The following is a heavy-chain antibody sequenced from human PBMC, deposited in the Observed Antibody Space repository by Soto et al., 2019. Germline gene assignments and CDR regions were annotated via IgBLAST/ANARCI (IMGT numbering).Heavy chain of an antibody. CDR3: ASRLRFLEWLLWPFDY. CDR1: GGSFSGYY. Sequence: SETLSLTCAVYGGSFSGYYWSWISQPPGKGLEWIGEINHSGSTNYNPSLKSRVTISVDTSKNQFSLKLSSVTAADTAVYYCASRLRFLEWLLWPFDYWGQGTLVTVSS. V-gene: IGHV4-34*01. D-gene: IGHD3-3*01. J-gene: IGHJ4*02. CDR2: INHSGST.